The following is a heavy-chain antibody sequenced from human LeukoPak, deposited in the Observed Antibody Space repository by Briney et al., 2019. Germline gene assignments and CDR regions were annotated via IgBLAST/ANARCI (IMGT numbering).Heavy chain of an antibody. CDR3: ARYSSNCPDY. CDR1: GFTFSSYS. V-gene: IGHV3-21*01. CDR2: ISSSSSYI. Sequence: GGSLRLSCAASGFTFSSYSMNWVRQAPGKGLEWVSSISSSSSYIYYADTVKGRFTISRDNAKNSLYLQMNSLRAEDTAVYYCARYSSNCPDYWGQGTLVTVSS. J-gene: IGHJ4*02. D-gene: IGHD6-13*01.